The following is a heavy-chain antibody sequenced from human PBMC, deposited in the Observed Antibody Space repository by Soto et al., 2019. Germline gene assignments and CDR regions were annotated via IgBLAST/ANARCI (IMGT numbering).Heavy chain of an antibody. V-gene: IGHV4-34*01. J-gene: IGHJ5*02. CDR1: GGSFSGYY. Sequence: SETLSLTCAVYGGSFSGYYWSWIRQPPGKGLEWIGEINHSGSTNYNPSLKSRVTISVDTSKNQFSLKLSSVTAADTAVYYCARGLTPLSGGSRWGGPRKLNWFDPWGQGTLVTVSS. CDR3: ARGLTPLSGGSRWGGPRKLNWFDP. CDR2: INHSGST. D-gene: IGHD2-15*01.